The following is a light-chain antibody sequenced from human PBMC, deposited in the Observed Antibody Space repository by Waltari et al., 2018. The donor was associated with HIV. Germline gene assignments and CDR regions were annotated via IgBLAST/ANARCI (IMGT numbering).Light chain of an antibody. V-gene: IGLV2-23*02. CDR3: SSYAGGHSWV. Sequence: QSALTQPASVSGSPGQSIAISCTGTSSNVGNYNLVSWYQHHPGKSPRLLIYEVSQRPPGISNRFSGSKSGNTASLIISGLQAEDEADYYCSSYAGGHSWVFGGGTKLTVL. CDR2: EVS. CDR1: SSNVGNYNL. J-gene: IGLJ3*02.